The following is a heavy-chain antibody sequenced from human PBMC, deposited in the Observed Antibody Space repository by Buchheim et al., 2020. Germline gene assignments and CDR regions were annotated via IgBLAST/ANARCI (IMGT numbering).Heavy chain of an antibody. J-gene: IGHJ6*02. CDR1: DESFTTYY. CDR2: VNHSGST. D-gene: IGHD6-13*01. CDR3: ARVNAGEYSSSWRTSYYYYYGMDV. V-gene: IGHV4-34*01. Sequence: QVQLQPWGAGLLKSSETLTLTCAVYDESFTTYYWSWIRQSPGQGLEWVGEVNHSGSTNYNPSLKSRVNISVDTSQNQFSLPLSSVTAADTAMYYCARVNAGEYSSSWRTSYYYYYGMDVWGQGTT.